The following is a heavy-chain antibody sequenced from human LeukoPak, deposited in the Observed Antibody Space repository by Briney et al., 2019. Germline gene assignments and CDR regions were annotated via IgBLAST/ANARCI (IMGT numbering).Heavy chain of an antibody. CDR2: IYHSGST. CDR3: ARTFYGGHDY. Sequence: KPSETLSLTCTVSGGSISTYYWSWIRQPPGKGLEWIGYIYHSGSTNYNPSLKSRVTISVDTSQNQFSLKLSSVTAADTAVYYCARTFYGGHDYWGQGTLVTVSS. D-gene: IGHD4-23*01. V-gene: IGHV4-59*12. J-gene: IGHJ4*02. CDR1: GGSISTYY.